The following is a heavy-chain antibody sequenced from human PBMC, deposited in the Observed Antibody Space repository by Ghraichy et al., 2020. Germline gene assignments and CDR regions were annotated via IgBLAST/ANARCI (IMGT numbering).Heavy chain of an antibody. CDR2: FDPEDGET. CDR3: ATDLFVEMATIIVDY. D-gene: IGHD5-24*01. J-gene: IGHJ4*02. V-gene: IGHV1-24*01. Sequence: ASVKVSCKVSGYTLTELSMHWVRQAPGKGLEWMGGFDPEDGETIYAQKFQGRVTMTEDTSTDTAYMELSSLRSEDTAVYYCATDLFVEMATIIVDYWGQGTLVTVSS. CDR1: GYTLTELS.